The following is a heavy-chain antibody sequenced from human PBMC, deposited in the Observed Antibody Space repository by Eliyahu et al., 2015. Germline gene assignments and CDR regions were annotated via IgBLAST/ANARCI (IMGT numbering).Heavy chain of an antibody. CDR2: ISSXGSTI. V-gene: IGHV3-11*01. CDR3: ARDLEGGSYPNWFDP. D-gene: IGHD1-26*01. J-gene: IGHJ5*02. CDR1: XFPFSXSY. Sequence: QVQLVESGGGLVKPGGSLRLSCAAXXFPFSXSYMSXIRQAPGKGXEWVSYISSXGSTIYYADSVKGRFTISRDNAKNSLYLQMNSLRAEDTAVYYCARDLEGGSYPNWFDPWGQGTLVTVSS.